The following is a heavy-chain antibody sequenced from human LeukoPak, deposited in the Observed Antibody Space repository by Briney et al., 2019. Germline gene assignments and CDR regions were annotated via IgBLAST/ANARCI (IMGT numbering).Heavy chain of an antibody. J-gene: IGHJ4*02. V-gene: IGHV3-23*01. D-gene: IGHD6-13*01. CDR1: GFTFSSDA. Sequence: GGSLRLSCAASGFTFSSDAMSWVRQAPGKGLEWVSAISGSGGSTYYADSVKGRFTISRDNSKNTLYLQMNSLRAEDTAVYYCAKFTTHATGYSSSWYSARTYYFDYWGQGTLVTVSS. CDR3: AKFTTHATGYSSSWYSARTYYFDY. CDR2: ISGSGGST.